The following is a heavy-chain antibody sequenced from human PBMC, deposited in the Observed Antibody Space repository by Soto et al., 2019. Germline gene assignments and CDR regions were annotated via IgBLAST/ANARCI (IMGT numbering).Heavy chain of an antibody. CDR1: GFPFSDYY. J-gene: IGHJ4*02. D-gene: IGHD4-17*01. Sequence: PGGSLRLSCAASGFPFSDYYMSWIRQAPGKGLEWVSVITGSGGSTYYADSVKGRFTISRDTSKNTLFLQMNSLRAEDTAVYYCAKDRYGDYGGIDYWGQGTMVTVSS. V-gene: IGHV3-23*01. CDR2: ITGSGGST. CDR3: AKDRYGDYGGIDY.